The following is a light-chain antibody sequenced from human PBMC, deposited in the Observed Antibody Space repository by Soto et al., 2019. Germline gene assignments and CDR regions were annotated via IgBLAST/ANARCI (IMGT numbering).Light chain of an antibody. V-gene: IGLV1-44*01. CDR1: SSNIGSNT. CDR3: AAWDGSLNGYV. CDR2: SNN. Sequence: QSVLTQPPSASGTPGQRVTISCSGSSSNIGSNTVNWYQQLPGTAPKLLIYSNNQRPSGVPDRFSGSKSGTSASLAISGLQSEDEADYCYAAWDGSLNGYVFGTGTKLTVL. J-gene: IGLJ1*01.